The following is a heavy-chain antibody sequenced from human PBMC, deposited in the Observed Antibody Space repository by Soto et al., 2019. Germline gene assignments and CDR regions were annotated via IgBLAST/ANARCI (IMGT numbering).Heavy chain of an antibody. D-gene: IGHD6-13*01. V-gene: IGHV3-30*18. J-gene: IGHJ6*02. Sequence: GGSLRLSCAASGFTFSSYGMHWVRQAPGKGLEWVAVISYDGSNKYYADSVKGRFTISRDNSKNTLYLQMNSLRAEDTAVYYCAKDRSDSSSWPRGYYYYGMDVWGQGTTVTVSS. CDR3: AKDRSDSSSWPRGYYYYGMDV. CDR1: GFTFSSYG. CDR2: ISYDGSNK.